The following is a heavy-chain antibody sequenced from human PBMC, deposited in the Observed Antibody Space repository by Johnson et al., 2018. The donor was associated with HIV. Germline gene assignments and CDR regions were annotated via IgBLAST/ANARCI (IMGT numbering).Heavy chain of an antibody. D-gene: IGHD5-24*01. CDR1: GFIFDDYD. CDR2: LFSGGTT. CDR3: ARACRDGYTCDVYDI. V-gene: IGHV3-66*01. Sequence: VQLVESGGGVVRPGGSLRLSCAGSGFIFDDYDMTWVRQPPGKGLEWVSVLFSGGTTYYADSVTGRFTISRDNSKNTLYLQMNSLRVEDTAIYYCARACRDGYTCDVYDIWGQGTLVTVSS. J-gene: IGHJ3*02.